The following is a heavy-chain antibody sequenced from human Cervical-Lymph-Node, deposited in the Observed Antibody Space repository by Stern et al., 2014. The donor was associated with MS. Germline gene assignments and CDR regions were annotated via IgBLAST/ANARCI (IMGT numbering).Heavy chain of an antibody. CDR1: GFTFSAYG. D-gene: IGHD1-20*01. CDR3: AKGDNWRRLNP. V-gene: IGHV3-30*18. Sequence: VQLVESGGGVVQPGRSLRLSCAASGFTFSAYGMHWVRQAPGKGLEWVAVISADGTLKFYGDSVKGRFTISRDNSKNTLFLQMNSLRAEDTAVYHCAKGDNWRRLNPWGQGTLVTVSS. CDR2: ISADGTLK. J-gene: IGHJ5*02.